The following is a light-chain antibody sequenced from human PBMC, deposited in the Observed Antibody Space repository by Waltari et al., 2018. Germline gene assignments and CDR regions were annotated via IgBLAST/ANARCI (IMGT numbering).Light chain of an antibody. V-gene: IGKV3-20*01. CDR2: DAS. Sequence: EIMLTQSPGTLSLSPGERATLSCRAIQSISKYFAWYPQKPGQAPRLLIYDASIRATGIPDRFSGSGYGTDFSLTISRLEPEDYAVYYCQKYGSLPATFGRGTKVEIK. CDR1: QSISKY. J-gene: IGKJ1*01. CDR3: QKYGSLPAT.